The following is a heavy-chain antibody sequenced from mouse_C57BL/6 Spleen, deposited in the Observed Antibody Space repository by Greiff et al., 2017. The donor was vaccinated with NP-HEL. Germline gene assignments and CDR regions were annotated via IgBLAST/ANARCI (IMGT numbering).Heavy chain of an antibody. CDR1: GYSITSGYY. D-gene: IGHD4-1*01. J-gene: IGHJ3*01. V-gene: IGHV3-6*01. CDR2: ISYDGSN. CDR3: AREGGDWDAY. Sequence: EVQLQQSGPGLVKPSQSLSLTCSVTGYSITSGYYWNWIRQFPGNKLEWMGYISYDGSNNYNPSLKNRISITRDTSKNQFFLKLNSVTTEDTATYYCAREGGDWDAYWGQGTLVTVSA.